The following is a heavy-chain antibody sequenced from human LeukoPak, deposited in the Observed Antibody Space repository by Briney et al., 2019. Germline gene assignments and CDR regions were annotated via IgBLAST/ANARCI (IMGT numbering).Heavy chain of an antibody. Sequence: GGSLRLSCAASGFTFDDYAMHWVRQAPGKGLEWVSGMSWNSGSIGYADSVKGRFTISRDNAKTSLYLQMNSLRAEDMALYYCAKSRYYDILTGVFDYWGQGTLVTVSS. V-gene: IGHV3-9*03. CDR1: GFTFDDYA. D-gene: IGHD3-9*01. CDR3: AKSRYYDILTGVFDY. J-gene: IGHJ4*02. CDR2: MSWNSGSI.